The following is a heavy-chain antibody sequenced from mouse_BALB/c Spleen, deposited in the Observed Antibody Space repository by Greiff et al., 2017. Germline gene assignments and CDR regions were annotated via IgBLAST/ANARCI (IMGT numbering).Heavy chain of an antibody. V-gene: IGHV1-14*01. CDR2: INPYNDGT. Sequence: VQLQQSGAELVKPGASVKLSCKTSGYTFTSYWIQWVKQRPGQGLEWIGYINPYNDGTKYNEKFKGKATLTSDKSSSTAYMGLRSLTSEDSAVYYCARPVGSSPWFAYWGQGTLVTVSA. D-gene: IGHD1-1*01. CDR1: GYTFTSYW. CDR3: ARPVGSSPWFAY. J-gene: IGHJ3*01.